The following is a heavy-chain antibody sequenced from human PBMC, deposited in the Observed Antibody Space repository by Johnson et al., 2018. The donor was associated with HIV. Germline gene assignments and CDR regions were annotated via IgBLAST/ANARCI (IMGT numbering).Heavy chain of an antibody. CDR2: IRYDGSNK. D-gene: IGHD3-10*01. V-gene: IGHV3-30*02. Sequence: VQLVESGGGVVQPGGSLRLSCAASGFTFSAYGMHWVRQAPGKGLEWVAFIRYDGSNKYYVDSVNGRFTIFRDNSKNTLYLQMNSLRAEDTAVYYCAREDGSGSYFYHAFDIWGQGTMVTVSS. CDR3: AREDGSGSYFYHAFDI. J-gene: IGHJ3*02. CDR1: GFTFSAYG.